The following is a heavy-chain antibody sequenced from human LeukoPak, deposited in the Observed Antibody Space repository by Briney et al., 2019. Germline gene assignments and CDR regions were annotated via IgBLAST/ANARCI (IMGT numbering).Heavy chain of an antibody. CDR2: IQQDGNEK. CDR3: ARDRDIVATIWPLNY. D-gene: IGHD5-12*01. V-gene: IGHV3-7*03. CDR1: GFTFSTYW. Sequence: GGSLRLSCAASGFTFSTYWMSWVRQAPGKGLEWVANIQQDGNEKYYVDSVKGRFTISRDNAKNSLYLQMNSLRAEDTAVYYCARDRDIVATIWPLNYWGQGTLVTVSS. J-gene: IGHJ4*02.